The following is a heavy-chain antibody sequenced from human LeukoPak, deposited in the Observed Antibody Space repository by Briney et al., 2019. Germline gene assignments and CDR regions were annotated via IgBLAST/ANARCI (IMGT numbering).Heavy chain of an antibody. CDR3: ARRPPWDGDYPPYFDY. J-gene: IGHJ4*02. CDR2: INHSGST. Sequence: SETLSLTCAVYGGSFSGYYWSWIRQPPGKGLEWIGEINHSGSTNYNPSLKSRVTISVDTSKNQFSLKLSSVTAADTAVYYRARRPPWDGDYPPYFDYWGQGTLVTVSS. CDR1: GGSFSGYY. D-gene: IGHD4-17*01. V-gene: IGHV4-34*01.